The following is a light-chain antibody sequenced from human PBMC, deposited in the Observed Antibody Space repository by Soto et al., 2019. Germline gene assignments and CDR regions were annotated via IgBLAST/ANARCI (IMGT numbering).Light chain of an antibody. CDR3: VALLGSNRGV. CDR2: EVN. Sequence: SVMAQSPSASASPGQSVTISCTGSSGDICAYNYVSSSHQHPSKAPQLIIYEVNKRPSGIPDRFSGSTSRITASLTVSGLEGDDEADYYCVALLGSNRGVFGGGT. CDR1: SGDICAYNY. V-gene: IGLV2-8*01. J-gene: IGLJ3*02.